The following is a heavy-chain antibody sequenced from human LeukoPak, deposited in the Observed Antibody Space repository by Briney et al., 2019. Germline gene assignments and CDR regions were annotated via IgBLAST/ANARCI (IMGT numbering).Heavy chain of an antibody. CDR2: ILNDGSQE. Sequence: GGSLRLSCAASGFTFSSYCMHWVRQAPGKGLEWVAVILNDGSQEKYADSVKGRFTISRDNYKNTLFLQMNSLRAEDTAVYYYARAYDSSGYYYFSLGYWGQGTLVTVSS. J-gene: IGHJ4*02. CDR1: GFTFSSYC. CDR3: ARAYDSSGYYYFSLGY. V-gene: IGHV3-33*01. D-gene: IGHD3-22*01.